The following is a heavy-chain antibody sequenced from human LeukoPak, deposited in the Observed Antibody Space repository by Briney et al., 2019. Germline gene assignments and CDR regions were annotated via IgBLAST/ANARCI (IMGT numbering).Heavy chain of an antibody. CDR2: IGTGGDT. CDR1: GFPFRSYD. CDR3: ARRSAAAGVDGFDI. D-gene: IGHD6-13*01. J-gene: IGHJ3*02. V-gene: IGHV3-13*01. Sequence: GGSLRLSCAASGFPFRSYDMHWVRQPTGKGLEWVSAIGTGGDTYYPDSVKGRFTVVRENARNTMYLQLSSLRAGDTAMYCCARRSAAAGVDGFDIWGQGTMVIVSS.